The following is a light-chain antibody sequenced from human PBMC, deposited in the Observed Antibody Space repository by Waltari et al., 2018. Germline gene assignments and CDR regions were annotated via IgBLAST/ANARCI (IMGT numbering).Light chain of an antibody. V-gene: IGLV2-14*01. CDR3: SSHTTSSIWV. CDR2: EVS. J-gene: IGLJ3*02. CDR1: SSDGGCYNF. Sequence: QSALTQPASVSGSLGQSITISCPGTSSDGGCYNFVSWYQQDPGKAPKLMIYEVSNRPSGFSNRCSGSKSGNTASLTISGLQAEDEADYYCSSHTTSSIWVFGGGTKVTVL.